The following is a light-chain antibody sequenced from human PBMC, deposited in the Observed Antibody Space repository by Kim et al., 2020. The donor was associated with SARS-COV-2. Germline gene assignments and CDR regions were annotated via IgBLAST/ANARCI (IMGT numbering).Light chain of an antibody. CDR3: QHYDGYST. Sequence: DIQMTQSPSTLSAYVGDRVTITCRASQDISTWLAWYQHKPGQAPKFLFYKASSLQRGVASRFSASGSGTDFTLTINGLQPDDVATYYCQHYDGYSTFGQGTKVDIK. CDR2: KAS. CDR1: QDISTW. V-gene: IGKV1-5*03. J-gene: IGKJ1*01.